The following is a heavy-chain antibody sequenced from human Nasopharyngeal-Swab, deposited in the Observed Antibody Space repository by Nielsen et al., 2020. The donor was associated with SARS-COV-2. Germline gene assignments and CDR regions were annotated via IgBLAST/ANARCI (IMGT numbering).Heavy chain of an antibody. V-gene: IGHV6-1*01. J-gene: IGHJ6*02. CDR3: ARDRGSSWPYYYYGMDV. Sequence: WIRQSPSRGLEWLGRTYYGSKWYNDYAVSVKSRITINPDTSKNQFSLQLNSVTPEDTAVYYCARDRGSSWPYYYYGMDVWGQGTTVTVSS. D-gene: IGHD6-13*01. CDR2: TYYGSKWYN.